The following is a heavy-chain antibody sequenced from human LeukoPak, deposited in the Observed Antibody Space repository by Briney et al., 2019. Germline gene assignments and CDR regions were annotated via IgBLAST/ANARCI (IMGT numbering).Heavy chain of an antibody. J-gene: IGHJ3*02. D-gene: IGHD3-22*01. Sequence: ASVKVSCKASGYTFTSYDLYWVRQATGQGLEWMGWMNPNSGNTGYAQKFQGRVTMTEDTSTDTAYMELSRLRSEDMAVYYCATNNPPGSGYYYFNAFDIWGQGTMVTVSS. V-gene: IGHV1-8*01. CDR1: GYTFTSYD. CDR2: MNPNSGNT. CDR3: ATNNPPGSGYYYFNAFDI.